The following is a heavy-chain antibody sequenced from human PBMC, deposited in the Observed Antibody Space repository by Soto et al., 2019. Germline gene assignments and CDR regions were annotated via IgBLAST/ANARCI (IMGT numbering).Heavy chain of an antibody. CDR2: INHSGST. CDR1: GGSFSGYY. CDR3: AITTVTPYYFDY. J-gene: IGHJ4*02. Sequence: QVQLQQWGAGLLKPSETLSLTCAVYGGSFSGYYWSWIRQPPGKGLEWIGEINHSGSTNYNPSLKSRVTISVDTSKNQFSLKLSSVTAADTAVYYCAITTVTPYYFDYWGQGTLVTVSS. D-gene: IGHD4-17*01. V-gene: IGHV4-34*01.